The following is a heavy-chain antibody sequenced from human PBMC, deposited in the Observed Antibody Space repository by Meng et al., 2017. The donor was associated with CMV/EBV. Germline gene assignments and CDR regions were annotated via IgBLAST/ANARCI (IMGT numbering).Heavy chain of an antibody. CDR2: ISAYNGNT. J-gene: IGHJ4*02. CDR1: GYTFTSYG. CDR3: ARDFESYYDFWSGYTYFDY. D-gene: IGHD3-3*01. V-gene: IGHV1-18*01. Sequence: ASVKVSCKASGYTFTSYGISWVRQAPGQGLEWMGWISAYNGNTNYAQKLQGRVTMTTGTSTSTAYMELRSLRSDDTAVYYCARDFESYYDFWSGYTYFDYWGQGTLVTVSS.